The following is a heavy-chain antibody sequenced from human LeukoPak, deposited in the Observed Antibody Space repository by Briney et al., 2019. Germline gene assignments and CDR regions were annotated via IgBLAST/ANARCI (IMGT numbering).Heavy chain of an antibody. CDR2: ISAYNGNT. V-gene: IGHV1-18*04. CDR1: GYTFSSYG. CDR3: ARFHGVFTYYYDSSGYYPFVY. J-gene: IGHJ4*02. D-gene: IGHD3-22*01. Sequence: GASVKVSCKASGYTFSSYGISWVRQAPGQGLEWMGWISAYNGNTNYAQKLQGRVTMTTDTSTSTAYMELRSLRSDDTAVYYCARFHGVFTYYYDSSGYYPFVYWGQGTLVTVSS.